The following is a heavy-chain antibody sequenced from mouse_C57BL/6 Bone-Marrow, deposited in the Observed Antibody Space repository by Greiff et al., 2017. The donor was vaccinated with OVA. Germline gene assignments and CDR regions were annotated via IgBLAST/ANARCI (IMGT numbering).Heavy chain of an antibody. CDR3: ARQDYGYDDAMDY. V-gene: IGHV5-15*01. Sequence: EVKLMESGGGLVQPGGSLKLSCAASGFTFSDYGMAWVRQAPRKGPEWVAFISNLAYSIYYADTVTGRFTISRENAENTLYLEMSSLRSEDTAMYYCARQDYGYDDAMDYWGQGTSVTVSS. CDR1: GFTFSDYG. D-gene: IGHD2-2*01. CDR2: ISNLAYSI. J-gene: IGHJ4*01.